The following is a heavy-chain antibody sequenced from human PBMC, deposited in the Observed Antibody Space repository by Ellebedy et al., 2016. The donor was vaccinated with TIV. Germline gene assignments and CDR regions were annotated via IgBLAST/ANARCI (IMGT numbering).Heavy chain of an antibody. V-gene: IGHV3-21*01. J-gene: IGHJ4*02. D-gene: IGHD4-17*01. CDR1: GFIFSSYS. Sequence: PGGSLRLSCAASGFIFSSYSMNWVRQAQGKGLEWVSSINSSGTYIDYADSVKGRFTISRDNAKNSMYLQMNSLRAEDTAVYYCVRYTTGLDYWGQGTLVSVSS. CDR3: VRYTTGLDY. CDR2: INSSGTYI.